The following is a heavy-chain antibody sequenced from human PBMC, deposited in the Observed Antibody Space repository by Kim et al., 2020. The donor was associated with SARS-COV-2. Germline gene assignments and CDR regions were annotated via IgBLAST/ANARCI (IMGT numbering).Heavy chain of an antibody. D-gene: IGHD6-13*01. Sequence: NPSLKSRVTISVDTSKNQFSLKLSSVTAADTAVYYCARDQGIAAAGTSPWGQGTLVTVSS. CDR3: ARDQGIAAAGTSP. V-gene: IGHV4-39*07. J-gene: IGHJ5*02.